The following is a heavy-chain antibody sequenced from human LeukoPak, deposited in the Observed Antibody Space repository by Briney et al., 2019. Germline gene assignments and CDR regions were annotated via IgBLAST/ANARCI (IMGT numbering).Heavy chain of an antibody. Sequence: GGSLRLSCEASGFTFSSYAMSWVRQAPGKGREWVSAISGSGGSTYYADSVKGRFTISRDNSKNTLYLQMNSLRAEDTAVYYCAKDHYYYDSSGPDYWGQGTLVTVSS. CDR1: GFTFSSYA. D-gene: IGHD3-22*01. V-gene: IGHV3-23*01. CDR2: ISGSGGST. CDR3: AKDHYYYDSSGPDY. J-gene: IGHJ4*02.